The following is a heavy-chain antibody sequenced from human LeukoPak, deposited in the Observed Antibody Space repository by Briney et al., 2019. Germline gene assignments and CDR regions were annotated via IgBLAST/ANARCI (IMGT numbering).Heavy chain of an antibody. CDR3: ARDRAAAGRYYYYYGMDV. D-gene: IGHD6-13*01. CDR2: IKQDGSEK. V-gene: IGHV3-7*01. J-gene: IGHJ6*02. CDR1: GFTFSSYW. Sequence: GGSLRLSCAASGFTFSSYWMSWVRQAPGKGLEWVANIKQDGSEKYYVDSVKGRFTISRDNAKNSLYLQMNSLRAEDTAVYYCARDRAAAGRYYYYYGMDVWGQGTTVTVSS.